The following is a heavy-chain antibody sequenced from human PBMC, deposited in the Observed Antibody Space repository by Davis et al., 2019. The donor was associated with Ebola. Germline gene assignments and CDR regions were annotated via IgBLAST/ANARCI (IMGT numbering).Heavy chain of an antibody. D-gene: IGHD2-2*01. V-gene: IGHV5-10-1*01. CDR3: ASHIPIYCSSTSCYLGMDV. CDR2: IDPSDSYT. J-gene: IGHJ6*02. CDR1: GYSFPSYW. Sequence: PGGSLKLSCKGSGYSFPSYWISWVRQMPGKGLEWMGRIDPSDSYTNYSPSFQGHVTISADKSISTAYLQWSSLKASDTATYYCASHIPIYCSSTSCYLGMDVWGQGTTVTVSS.